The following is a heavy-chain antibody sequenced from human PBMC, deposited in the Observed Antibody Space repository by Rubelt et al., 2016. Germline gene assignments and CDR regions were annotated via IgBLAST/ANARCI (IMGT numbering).Heavy chain of an antibody. J-gene: IGHJ5*02. CDR2: SGGST. Sequence: SGGSTYYADSVKGRFTISRHNSKNTLYLQMNSLRAEDTAVYYCARDGRYGSGSRYPNWFDPWGQGTLVTVSS. V-gene: IGHV3-53*04. D-gene: IGHD3-10*01. CDR3: ARDGRYGSGSRYPNWFDP.